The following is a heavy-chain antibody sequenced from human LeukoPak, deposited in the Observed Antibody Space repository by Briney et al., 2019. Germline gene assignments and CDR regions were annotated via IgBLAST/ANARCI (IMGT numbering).Heavy chain of an antibody. V-gene: IGHV3-9*01. J-gene: IGHJ6*03. CDR2: ISWNSGSI. D-gene: IGHD6-25*01. Sequence: PGRSLRLSCAASGFTFDDYAMHWVRQAPGKGLEWVSGISWNSGSIGYADSVKGRFTISRDNAKNSLYLQMNSLRAEDTALYYCAKDMKIPAAPAHHSVFSYYMDVWGKGTTVTISS. CDR1: GFTFDDYA. CDR3: AKDMKIPAAPAHHSVFSYYMDV.